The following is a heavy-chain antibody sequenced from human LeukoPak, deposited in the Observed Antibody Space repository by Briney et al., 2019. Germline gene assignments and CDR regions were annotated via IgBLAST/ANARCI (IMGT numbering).Heavy chain of an antibody. CDR3: AREVVVVAATGIDY. D-gene: IGHD2-15*01. V-gene: IGHV3-48*04. CDR1: GFTFSSYS. Sequence: GGSLRLSCAASGFTFSSYSMNWVRQAPGKGLEWISYISSSSSTIYYADSVKGRFTISRDNAKNSLYLQMNSLRAEDTAVYYCAREVVVVAATGIDYWGQGTLVTVSS. CDR2: ISSSSSTI. J-gene: IGHJ4*02.